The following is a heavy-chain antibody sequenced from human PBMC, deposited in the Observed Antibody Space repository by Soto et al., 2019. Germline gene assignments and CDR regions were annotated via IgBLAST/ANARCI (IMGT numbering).Heavy chain of an antibody. CDR1: GASITSHY. V-gene: IGHV4-59*10. Sequence: SETLSLTCSVSGASITSHYWSWIRQSAGEGLQWIGRVYARGATNYSPSLKSRVTISGDTSKNQFSLKLTSVTAADKAVYYCARSSGDDFFYYGMDIWGHGTTVTVSS. CDR2: VYARGAT. CDR3: ARSSGDDFFYYGMDI. J-gene: IGHJ6*02. D-gene: IGHD4-17*01.